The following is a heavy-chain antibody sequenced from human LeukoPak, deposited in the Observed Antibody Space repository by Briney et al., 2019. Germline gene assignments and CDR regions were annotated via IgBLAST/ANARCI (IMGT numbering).Heavy chain of an antibody. Sequence: GGSLRLSCAASGFTLSSYAMSWVRQAPGKGLEWVSAISGSGGSTYYADSVKGRFTISRDNSKNTLYLQMNSLRAEDTAVYYCAKDSTVTLFYYYYGMDVWGQGTTVTVSS. V-gene: IGHV3-23*01. D-gene: IGHD4-17*01. CDR2: ISGSGGST. CDR3: AKDSTVTLFYYYYGMDV. J-gene: IGHJ6*02. CDR1: GFTLSSYA.